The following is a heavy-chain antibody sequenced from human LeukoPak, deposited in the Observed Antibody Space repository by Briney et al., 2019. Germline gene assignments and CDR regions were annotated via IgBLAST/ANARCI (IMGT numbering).Heavy chain of an antibody. CDR2: VSGSGDTT. CDR3: AKDYGSGSPNWFDP. J-gene: IGHJ5*02. Sequence: GGSLRLSCAASGFTFSSYAMNWVRQAAGKGLEWVSSVSGSGDTTYYADSVKGRFTISRDNTKNTLYLQVNSLRAEDTAVYYCAKDYGSGSPNWFDPWGQGTLVTVSS. CDR1: GFTFSSYA. D-gene: IGHD3-10*01. V-gene: IGHV3-23*01.